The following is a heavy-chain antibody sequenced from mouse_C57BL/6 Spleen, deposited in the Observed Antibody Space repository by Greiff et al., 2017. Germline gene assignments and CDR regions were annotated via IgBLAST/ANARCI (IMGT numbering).Heavy chain of an antibody. CDR1: GFTFSDYG. CDR3: ARGESWYFDV. V-gene: IGHV5-17*01. J-gene: IGHJ1*03. CDR2: ISSGSSTI. Sequence: DVMLVESGGGLVKPGGSLKLSCAASGFTFSDYGMHWVRQAPEKGLEWVAYISSGSSTIYYADTVKGRFTISRDNAKNTLFLQMTSLRSEDTAMYYCARGESWYFDVWGTGTTVTVSS.